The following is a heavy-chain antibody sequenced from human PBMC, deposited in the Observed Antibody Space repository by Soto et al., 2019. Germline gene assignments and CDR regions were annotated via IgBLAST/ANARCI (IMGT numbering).Heavy chain of an antibody. CDR3: ATRRVNSHYVSIGDYDS. J-gene: IGHJ4*02. Sequence: QVQLVQSGAELKKPGASVKVSCKASGYTFSFTNYYMYWVRQAPGQGLEWMAIINPRGGTTLYAQRFQGRVTMTRDTSTSTVYVELSSLRSEDTAVYYCATRRVNSHYVSIGDYDSWGQGTLVTVSS. CDR1: GYTFSFTNYY. D-gene: IGHD3-10*01. CDR2: INPRGGTT. V-gene: IGHV1-46*01.